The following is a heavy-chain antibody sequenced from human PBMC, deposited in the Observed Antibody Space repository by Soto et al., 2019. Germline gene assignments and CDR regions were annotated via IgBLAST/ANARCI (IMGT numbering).Heavy chain of an antibody. D-gene: IGHD5-12*01. J-gene: IGHJ4*02. CDR1: GFTFSTYS. V-gene: IGHV3-48*02. Sequence: EVQLVESGGGLVQPGGSLRLSCAASGFTFSTYSMNWVRQAPGKGLEWVSYISSSSSTIYYADSVKGRFTISRDNAKKSLYLQMNSLRDEDTAVYYCARGGQAGGGYGDYWCQGTLVTVSS. CDR3: ARGGQAGGGYGDY. CDR2: ISSSSSTI.